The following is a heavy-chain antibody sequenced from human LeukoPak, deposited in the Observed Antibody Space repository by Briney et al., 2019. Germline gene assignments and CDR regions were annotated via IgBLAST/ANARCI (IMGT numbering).Heavy chain of an antibody. CDR2: INHSGST. J-gene: IGHJ5*02. Sequence: SETLSLTCAVYGGSFSGYYWSWIRQPPGKGLEWIGEINHSGSTNYNPSLKSRVTISVDTSKNQFSLKLSSVTAADTAVYYCARVGWFGVRDWFDPWGQGTLVTVSP. D-gene: IGHD3-10*01. CDR3: ARVGWFGVRDWFDP. CDR1: GGSFSGYY. V-gene: IGHV4-34*01.